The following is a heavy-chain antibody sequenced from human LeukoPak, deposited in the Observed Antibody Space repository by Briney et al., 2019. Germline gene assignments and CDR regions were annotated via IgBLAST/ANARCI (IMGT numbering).Heavy chain of an antibody. V-gene: IGHV4-34*01. CDR1: GGSFSGYY. CDR3: ARGVRHLWGGYYYGMDV. J-gene: IGHJ6*02. Sequence: SETLSLTCAVYGGSFSGYYWSWIRQPPGKGLEWIGEINHSGSTNYNPSLKSRVTISVDTSKNQSSLKLSSVTAADTAVYYCARGVRHLWGGYYYGMDVWGQGTTVTVSS. CDR2: INHSGST. D-gene: IGHD3-16*01.